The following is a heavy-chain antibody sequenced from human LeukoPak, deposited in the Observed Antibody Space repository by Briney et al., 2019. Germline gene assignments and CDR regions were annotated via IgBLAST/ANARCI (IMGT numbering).Heavy chain of an antibody. J-gene: IGHJ4*02. CDR2: INPNSGGT. V-gene: IGHV1-2*06. CDR1: GYTFTGYY. Sequence: ASVKVSCKASGYTFTGYYMHWVRQAPGQGLEWMGRINPNSGGTNYAQKFQGRVTMTRDTSISTSYMELSRLRSDDTAVYYCARRITTMLVVGSFGYWGQGTLVTVSS. CDR3: ARRITTMLVVGSFGY. D-gene: IGHD3-22*01.